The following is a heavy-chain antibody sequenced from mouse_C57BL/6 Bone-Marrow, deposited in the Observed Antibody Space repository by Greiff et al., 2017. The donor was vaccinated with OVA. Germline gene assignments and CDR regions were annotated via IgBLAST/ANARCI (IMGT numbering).Heavy chain of an antibody. CDR2: IDPENGDT. J-gene: IGHJ2*01. D-gene: IGHD1-1*01. CDR3: TSTVVAHFDY. Sequence: VQLQQPGAELVRPGASVKLSCTASGFNIKDDYMHWVKQRPEQGLEWIGWIDPENGDTEYASKFQGKATITADTSSNTAYLQLSSLTSEDTAVYYCTSTVVAHFDYWGQGTTLTVSS. V-gene: IGHV14-4*01. CDR1: GFNIKDDY.